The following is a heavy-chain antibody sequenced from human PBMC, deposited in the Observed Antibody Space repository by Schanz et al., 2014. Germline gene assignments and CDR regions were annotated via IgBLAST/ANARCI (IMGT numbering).Heavy chain of an antibody. Sequence: EVQLVESGGGLVQPGGSLRLSCAASGFTVSSNYMSWVRQAPGKGLEWVSFIYGGSTYYTDSVKGRFTISRDNSKNTLYLQMNSLRAEDTAVYYCARTTNPFNFDSWPYLDYWGQGTPVTVTS. CDR3: ARTTNPFNFDSWPYLDY. D-gene: IGHD3-9*01. V-gene: IGHV3-66*01. CDR2: IYGGST. J-gene: IGHJ4*02. CDR1: GFTVSSNY.